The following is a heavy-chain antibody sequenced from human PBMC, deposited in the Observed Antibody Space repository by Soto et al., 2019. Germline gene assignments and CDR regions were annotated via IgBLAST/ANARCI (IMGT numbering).Heavy chain of an antibody. CDR3: ARVSLYDFWSGYSIDY. V-gene: IGHV1-3*01. Sequence: QVQLVQSGAEVKKPGASVKVSCKASGYTFTSYAMHWVRQAPGQRLEWMGWINAGNGNTKYSQKFQGRVTITRDTSASTAYMELSSLRSEDTAVYYCARVSLYDFWSGYSIDYWGHGTLVTVSS. J-gene: IGHJ4*01. CDR1: GYTFTSYA. CDR2: INAGNGNT. D-gene: IGHD3-3*01.